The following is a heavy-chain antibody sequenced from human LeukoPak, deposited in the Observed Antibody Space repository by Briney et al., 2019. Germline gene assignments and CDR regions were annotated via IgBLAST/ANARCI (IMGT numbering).Heavy chain of an antibody. V-gene: IGHV3-33*01. J-gene: IGHJ4*02. D-gene: IGHD3-22*01. CDR2: IWYDGSNK. CDR3: ARAAMPFDSSGYYYD. Sequence: GGSLRLSCAASGFTFSSYGMHWVRQAPGKGLEWVAVIWYDGSNKYYADSVKGRFTISRDNSKNTLYLQMNSLRAEDTAVYYCARAAMPFDSSGYYYDWGQGTLVTVSS. CDR1: GFTFSSYG.